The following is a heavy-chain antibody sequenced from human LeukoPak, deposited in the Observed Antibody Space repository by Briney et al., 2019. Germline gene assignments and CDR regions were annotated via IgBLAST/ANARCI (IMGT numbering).Heavy chain of an antibody. CDR2: IYYSGST. CDR1: GFTFSSYS. Sequence: GSLRLSCAASGFTFSSYSMNWVRQAPGKGLEWTGYIYYSGSTNYNPFLKSRVTISVDTSKNQFSLKLSSVTAADTAIYYCARAVSGRFDYWGQGTLVTVSS. J-gene: IGHJ4*02. D-gene: IGHD6-19*01. V-gene: IGHV4-59*08. CDR3: ARAVSGRFDY.